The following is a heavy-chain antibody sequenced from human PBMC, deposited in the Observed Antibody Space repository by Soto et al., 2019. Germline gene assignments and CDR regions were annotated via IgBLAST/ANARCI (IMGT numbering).Heavy chain of an antibody. J-gene: IGHJ3*02. Sequence: GGSLRLSCTASGFTFGDYAMSWFRQAPGKGLEWVGFISSKAYGGTTEYAASMKGRFTISRDDSRSIAHLQMNSLKTEDTAVYYGSRVREAQYCTNGVCYDAFDIWGQGTMVTVSS. D-gene: IGHD2-8*01. CDR3: SRVREAQYCTNGVCYDAFDI. CDR2: ISSKAYGGTT. CDR1: GFTFGDYA. V-gene: IGHV3-49*03.